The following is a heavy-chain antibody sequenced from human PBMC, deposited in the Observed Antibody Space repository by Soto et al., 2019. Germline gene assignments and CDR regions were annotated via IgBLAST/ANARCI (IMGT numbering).Heavy chain of an antibody. CDR1: GGSISSGGYY. Sequence: SETLSLTCTISGGSISSGGYYWSWIRQHPGKGLEWIGYIYYSGSTYYNPSLKSRVTISVDTSKNQFSLKLSSVTAADTAVYYCARASYYYDSSGYYQFDYWGQGTLVTVSS. D-gene: IGHD3-22*01. J-gene: IGHJ4*02. V-gene: IGHV4-31*03. CDR3: ARASYYYDSSGYYQFDY. CDR2: IYYSGST.